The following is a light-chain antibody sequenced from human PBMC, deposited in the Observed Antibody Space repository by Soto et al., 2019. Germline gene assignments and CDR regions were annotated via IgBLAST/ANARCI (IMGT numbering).Light chain of an antibody. CDR3: QQYNNWWT. CDR2: GAS. J-gene: IGKJ1*01. V-gene: IGKV3-15*01. Sequence: EIVLTQSPGTLSLSPGERATLSCRASRSISSTYLAWYQQKPGQAPRLLISGASTRATGIPARFSGSGSETEFTLTISSLQSEDLAVYYCQQYNNWWTFGQGTKVEIK. CDR1: RSISSTY.